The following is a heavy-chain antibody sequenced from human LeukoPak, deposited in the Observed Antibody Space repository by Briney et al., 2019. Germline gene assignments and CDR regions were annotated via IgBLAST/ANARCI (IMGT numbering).Heavy chain of an antibody. CDR2: IYYSGSA. CDR3: ARYYDFWSGLLANWFDP. CDR1: GGSISSGDYY. Sequence: PSETLSLTXTVSGGSISSGDYYWSWIGQPPGKGLQWIGYIYYSGSAYYNPSLKSRVTISVDTSKNQFSLKLSSVTAADTAVYYCARYYDFWSGLLANWFDPWGQGTLVTVSS. V-gene: IGHV4-30-4*08. J-gene: IGHJ5*02. D-gene: IGHD3-3*01.